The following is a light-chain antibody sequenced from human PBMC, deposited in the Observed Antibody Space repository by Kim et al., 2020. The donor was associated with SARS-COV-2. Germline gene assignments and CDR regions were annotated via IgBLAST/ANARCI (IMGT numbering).Light chain of an antibody. Sequence: EIVMTQPPATLSVSPGERTTLSCRASQSVSTNLAWYQQKPGQAPRLLIYGASTRATGIPARFSGSGSGTEFTLTISGLQSEDFAVYFCQQYNNWPLTFGGGTKVDIK. J-gene: IGKJ4*01. CDR2: GAS. CDR3: QQYNNWPLT. V-gene: IGKV3-15*01. CDR1: QSVSTN.